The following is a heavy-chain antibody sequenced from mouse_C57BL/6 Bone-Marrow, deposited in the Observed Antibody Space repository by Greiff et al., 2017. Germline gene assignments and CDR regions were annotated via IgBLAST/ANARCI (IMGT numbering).Heavy chain of an antibody. CDR3: ARGAPTMITTYFDY. CDR2: ISDGGSYT. V-gene: IGHV5-4*01. D-gene: IGHD2-4*01. Sequence: EVQLVESGGGLVKPGGSLKLSCAASGFTFSSYAMSWVRQTPEKRLEWVATISDGGSYTYYPDNVKGRFTISRDNAKNNLYLQMSHLKSEDTAMYSCARGAPTMITTYFDYWGQGTTLTVSS. CDR1: GFTFSSYA. J-gene: IGHJ2*01.